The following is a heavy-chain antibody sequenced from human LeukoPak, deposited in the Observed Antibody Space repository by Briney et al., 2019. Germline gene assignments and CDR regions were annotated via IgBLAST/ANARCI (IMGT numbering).Heavy chain of an antibody. D-gene: IGHD6-19*01. V-gene: IGHV3-23*01. CDR3: AKCGGGSSGWPYFDY. CDR1: GFPFNSYA. J-gene: IGHJ4*02. CDR2: IIGSGGST. Sequence: GGSLRLSCAASGFPFNSYAMRWVRQAPGKGLEWVSDIIGSGGSTYYADSVKGRFNIPRDYSKHTLYLQMNSLRAEDTAVYYCAKCGGGSSGWPYFDYWGQGTLVTVSS.